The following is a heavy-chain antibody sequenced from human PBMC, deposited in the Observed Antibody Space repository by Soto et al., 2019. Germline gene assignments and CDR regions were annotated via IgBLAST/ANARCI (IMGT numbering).Heavy chain of an antibody. Sequence: QITLKESGPALVKPTQTLTLTCSFSGFSLSTSGVSVGWFRQPPGKALEWLALIYWDDIDRYSPSLKSRLTITKDTSKYQVVLTMTNVDPVETDTYYCAHSPMVRGVLRSFDLWGRGILVTVSS. CDR2: IYWDDID. CDR3: AHSPMVRGVLRSFDL. J-gene: IGHJ2*01. D-gene: IGHD3-10*01. V-gene: IGHV2-5*02. CDR1: GFSLSTSGVS.